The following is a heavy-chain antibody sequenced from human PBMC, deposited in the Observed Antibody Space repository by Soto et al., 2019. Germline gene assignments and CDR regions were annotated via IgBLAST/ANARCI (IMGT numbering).Heavy chain of an antibody. D-gene: IGHD6-13*01. CDR3: AKDAYSSSGRGWFDP. J-gene: IGHJ5*02. CDR2: ISYDGSNK. V-gene: IGHV3-30*18. CDR1: GFTFSSYG. Sequence: GGSLRLSCAASGFTFSSYGMHWVRQAPGKGLEWVAVISYDGSNKYYADSVKGRFTISRDNSKNTLYLQMNSLRAEDTAVYYCAKDAYSSSGRGWFDPWGQGTLVTVSS.